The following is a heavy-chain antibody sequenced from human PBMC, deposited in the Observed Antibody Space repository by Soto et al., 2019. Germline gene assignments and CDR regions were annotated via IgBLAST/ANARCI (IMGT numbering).Heavy chain of an antibody. CDR3: ENGRGGY. D-gene: IGHD3-10*01. J-gene: IGHJ4*02. Sequence: QVQLVESGGGVVQPGRSLRLSCAASGFTFSSYGMHWVRQAPGKGLEWVAVISYDGSNKYYADSVKGRFTISRDNSKTTLYLQMNSLRAEDTAVYYCENGRGGYWGQGTLVTVSS. V-gene: IGHV3-30*18. CDR2: ISYDGSNK. CDR1: GFTFSSYG.